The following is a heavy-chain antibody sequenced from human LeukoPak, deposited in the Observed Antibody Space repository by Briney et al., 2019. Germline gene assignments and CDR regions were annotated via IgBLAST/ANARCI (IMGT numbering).Heavy chain of an antibody. D-gene: IGHD6-13*01. CDR2: IYYSGST. Sequence: SETLSLTCTVSGGSISSSSYYWGWIRQPPGKGLEWIGSIYYSGSTYYNPSLKSRVTISVDTSKNQFSLKLSSVTAADTAVYYCARYAAAGRYYFDYWGQGTLVTVSS. CDR3: ARYAAAGRYYFDY. V-gene: IGHV4-39*07. J-gene: IGHJ4*02. CDR1: GGSISSSSYY.